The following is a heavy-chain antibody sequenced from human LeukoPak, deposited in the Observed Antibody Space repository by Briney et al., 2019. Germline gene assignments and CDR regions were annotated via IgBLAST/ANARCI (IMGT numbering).Heavy chain of an antibody. CDR3: ARTVTEIHTYGMDV. V-gene: IGHV4-59*08. Sequence: PSETLSLTCTVSGGSISSYYWSWIRQPPGKGLEWIGYIYYSGSTNYNPSLKSRVTISVDTSKNQFSLKLSSVTAADTAVYYCARTVTEIHTYGMDVWGQGTAVTVFS. CDR2: IYYSGST. J-gene: IGHJ6*02. D-gene: IGHD4-11*01. CDR1: GGSISSYY.